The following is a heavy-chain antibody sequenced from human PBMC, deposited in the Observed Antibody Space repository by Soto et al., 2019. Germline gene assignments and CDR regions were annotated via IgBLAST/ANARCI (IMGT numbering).Heavy chain of an antibody. CDR2: INPNSGGT. CDR3: ARSAHYDSSRRLGEFDY. J-gene: IGHJ4*02. V-gene: IGHV1-2*02. CDR1: GYTFTGYY. D-gene: IGHD3-22*01. Sequence: ASVKVSCKASGYTFTGYYMHWVRQAPGQGLGWMAWINPNSGGTNYAQKFQGRVTMTRDTSISTAYMELSRLRSDDTAVYYCARSAHYDSSRRLGEFDYWGQRTLVTVYS.